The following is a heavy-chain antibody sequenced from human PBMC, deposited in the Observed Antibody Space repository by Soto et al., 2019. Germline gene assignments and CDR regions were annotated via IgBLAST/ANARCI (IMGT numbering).Heavy chain of an antibody. CDR3: AKSAGYSYGAYYGMDV. CDR2: ISGSGGST. V-gene: IGHV3-23*01. J-gene: IGHJ6*02. Sequence: PGGSLRLSXAASGFTFSSYAMSWVRQAPGKGLEWVSAISGSGGSTYYADSVKGRFTISRDNSKNTLYLQMNSLRAEDTAVYYCAKSAGYSYGAYYGMDVWGQGTTVTVSS. CDR1: GFTFSSYA. D-gene: IGHD5-18*01.